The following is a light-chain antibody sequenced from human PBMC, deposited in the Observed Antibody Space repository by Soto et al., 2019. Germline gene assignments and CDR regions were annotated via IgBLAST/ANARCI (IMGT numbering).Light chain of an antibody. CDR2: EAS. V-gene: IGKV3-15*01. J-gene: IGKJ5*01. Sequence: EVVMTQSPATLSVSPGESATLSCWASQSVNINLAWYYQKPGQAPRLLISEASTRATGIPARFSGGGSGTKFTLTISSLQSEDFAVYYCQHYHGWPSITFGQGTRLEIK. CDR1: QSVNIN. CDR3: QHYHGWPSIT.